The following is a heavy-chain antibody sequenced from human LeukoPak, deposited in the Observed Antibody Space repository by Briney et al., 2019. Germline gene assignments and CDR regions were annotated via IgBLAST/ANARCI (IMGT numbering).Heavy chain of an antibody. CDR3: AREPLGIAATDF. J-gene: IGHJ4*02. Sequence: PSETLSLTCTVSGGSISSYYWSWIRQPPGKGLEWIGYIYYSGSTYYNPSLKSRVTISVDTSKNQFSLKLSSVTAADTAVYYCAREPLGIAATDFWGQGTLVTVSS. D-gene: IGHD6-13*01. V-gene: IGHV4-59*12. CDR2: IYYSGST. CDR1: GGSISSYY.